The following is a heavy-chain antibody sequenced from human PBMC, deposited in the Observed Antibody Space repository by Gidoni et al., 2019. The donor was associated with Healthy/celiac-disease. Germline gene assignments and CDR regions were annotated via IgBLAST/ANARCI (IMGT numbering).Heavy chain of an antibody. CDR1: GFTFSSYA. CDR2: ISGSGGST. CDR3: AKDLLRGVAARHVAY. J-gene: IGHJ4*02. Sequence: EVQLLESGGGLVTPGGSLRLSCAASGFTFSSYAMSWVRQAPGKGLEWVSAISGSGGSTYYADSVKGRFTISRDNSKNTLYLQMNSLRAEDTAVYYCAKDLLRGVAARHVAYWGQGTLVTVSS. V-gene: IGHV3-23*01. D-gene: IGHD6-6*01.